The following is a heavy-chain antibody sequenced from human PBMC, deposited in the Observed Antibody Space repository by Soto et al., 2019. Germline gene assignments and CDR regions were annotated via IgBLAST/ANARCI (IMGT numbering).Heavy chain of an antibody. D-gene: IGHD4-17*01. CDR1: GFTFSNYA. Sequence: LKLSCAASGFTFSNYAMSWVRQAPGKGLEWVSAISGSGGSTYYADSVKGRFTISRDNSKNTLYLQMNSLRAEDTAVYYCAKGNYGDYVCAYWGQGTLVTVSS. CDR3: AKGNYGDYVCAY. J-gene: IGHJ4*02. CDR2: ISGSGGST. V-gene: IGHV3-23*01.